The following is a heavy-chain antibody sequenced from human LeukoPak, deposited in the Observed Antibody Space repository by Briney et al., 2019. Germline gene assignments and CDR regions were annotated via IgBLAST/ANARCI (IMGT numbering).Heavy chain of an antibody. CDR3: AKDGRLLNYDSSGYSDY. V-gene: IGHV3-30*18. D-gene: IGHD3-22*01. J-gene: IGHJ4*02. CDR1: GFSFSSYW. Sequence: GGSLRLSCATSGFSFSSYWMSWVRQAPGKGLEWVAVISYDGSNKYYADSVKGRFTISRDNSKNTLYLQMNSLKAEDTAVYYCAKDGRLLNYDSSGYSDYWGQGTLVTVSS. CDR2: ISYDGSNK.